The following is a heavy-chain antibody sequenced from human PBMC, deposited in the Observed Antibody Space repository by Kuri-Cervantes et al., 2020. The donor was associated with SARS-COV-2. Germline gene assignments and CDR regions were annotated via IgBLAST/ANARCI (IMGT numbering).Heavy chain of an antibody. Sequence: GESLKISCAASGFTFSNAWMNWVRQAPGKGLEWMAVISYDGSNKYYADSVKGRFTISRDNSKNTLYLQMNSLRAEDTAVYYCARDLGVVVPAIDYGMDVWGQGTTVTVSS. V-gene: IGHV3-30-3*01. D-gene: IGHD2-2*01. CDR2: ISYDGSNK. J-gene: IGHJ6*02. CDR1: GFTFSNAW. CDR3: ARDLGVVVPAIDYGMDV.